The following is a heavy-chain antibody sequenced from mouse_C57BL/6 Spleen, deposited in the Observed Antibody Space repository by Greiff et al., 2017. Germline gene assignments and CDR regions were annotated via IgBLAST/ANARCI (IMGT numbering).Heavy chain of an antibody. CDR3: ARGTTVVDY. CDR1: GYTFTSYW. Sequence: QVHVKQSGAELVRPGTSVKLSCKASGYTFTSYWMHWVKQRPGQGLEWIGVIDPSDSYTNYNQKFKGKSTLTVDKSSSTAYMQLSSLTSEDSAVYYCARGTTVVDYWGQGTTLTVSS. V-gene: IGHV1-59*01. CDR2: IDPSDSYT. D-gene: IGHD1-1*01. J-gene: IGHJ2*01.